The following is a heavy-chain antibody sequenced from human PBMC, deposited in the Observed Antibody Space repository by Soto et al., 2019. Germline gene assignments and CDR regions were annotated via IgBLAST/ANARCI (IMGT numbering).Heavy chain of an antibody. Sequence: QVQLLQSGAEVKKPGASVTVSCRSSGDTFNDYYIHWVRQAPGQGLEWMGWINPNGGVTKSAQKFQGWVTMPRDTSIRTVYMQLSRLRSDDTAVYYCARESGGATATLDYYYFYMDVWGTGTTVTVSS. CDR3: ARESGGATATLDYYYFYMDV. CDR1: GDTFNDYY. J-gene: IGHJ6*03. V-gene: IGHV1-2*04. D-gene: IGHD5-12*01. CDR2: INPNGGVT.